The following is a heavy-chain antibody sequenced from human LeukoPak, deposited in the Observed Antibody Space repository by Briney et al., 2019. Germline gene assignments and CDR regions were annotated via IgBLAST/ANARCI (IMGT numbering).Heavy chain of an antibody. D-gene: IGHD3-16*01. J-gene: IGHJ6*03. V-gene: IGHV3-23*01. CDR1: GSGFTFGNFD. CDR2: ISGSGYYT. Sequence: PGGSLRLSCEASGSGFTFGNFDLSWVRQAPGKGLEWVSGISGSGYYTYYADSVKGRFTISRDNSKNTLYIQINSLRAEDTAVYYCAKDGSWGDYYFYFYMDVWGTGTTVTVSS. CDR3: AKDGSWGDYYFYFYMDV.